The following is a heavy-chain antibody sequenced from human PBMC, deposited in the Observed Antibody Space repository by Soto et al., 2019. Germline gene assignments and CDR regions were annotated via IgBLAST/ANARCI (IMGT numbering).Heavy chain of an antibody. CDR2: INAGNGNT. CDR1: GYTFTSYA. J-gene: IGHJ4*02. Sequence: VKVSCKASGYTFTSYAMHWVRQAPGQRLEWMGWINAGNGNTKYSQKFQGRVTITRDTSASTAYMELSSLRSEDTAVYYCASRYCSGGSCYLYYFDYWGQGTLVTVSS. D-gene: IGHD2-15*01. V-gene: IGHV1-3*01. CDR3: ASRYCSGGSCYLYYFDY.